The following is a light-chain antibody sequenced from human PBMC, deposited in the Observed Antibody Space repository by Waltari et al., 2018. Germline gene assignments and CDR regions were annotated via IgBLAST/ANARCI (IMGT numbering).Light chain of an antibody. J-gene: IGKJ1*01. V-gene: IGKV3-15*01. CDR2: HAS. CDR1: QTIGLS. Sequence: TVMTQSPATLSVSPGDRATLSCRTSQTIGLSLAWDQQKPGQAPRLLIYHASTRATGIPARFSGSGSESEFTLTISSLQSEDVAVYYCQQYNRWPPGTFGQGTRVEI. CDR3: QQYNRWPPGT.